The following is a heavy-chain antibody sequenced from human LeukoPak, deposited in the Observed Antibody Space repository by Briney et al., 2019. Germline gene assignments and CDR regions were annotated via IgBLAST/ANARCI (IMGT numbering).Heavy chain of an antibody. CDR3: ARTYYYGSGSYDALDI. Sequence: GGSLRLSCAASGFTLSSYAMHWVRQAQGKGLGWVAVISYDGSNKYYADSVKGRFTISRDNSKNTLYLQMNSLRAEDTAVYYCARTYYYGSGSYDALDIWGQGTMVTVSS. D-gene: IGHD3-10*01. CDR1: GFTLSSYA. V-gene: IGHV3-30-3*01. CDR2: ISYDGSNK. J-gene: IGHJ3*02.